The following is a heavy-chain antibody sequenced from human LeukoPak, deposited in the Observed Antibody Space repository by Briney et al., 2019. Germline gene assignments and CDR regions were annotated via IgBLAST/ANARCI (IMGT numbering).Heavy chain of an antibody. D-gene: IGHD3-10*01. J-gene: IGHJ5*02. CDR2: TSYDGSNK. CDR1: GFTFSSYA. CDR3: ARGVGDILRGDWFDP. Sequence: PGGSLRLSCAASGFTFSSYAMHWVRQAPGKGLEWVAATSYDGSNKYYADSVKGRFTISRDNSKNTLFLQMNSLRPEDTAVYYCARGVGDILRGDWFDPWGQGTLVTVSS. V-gene: IGHV3-30*01.